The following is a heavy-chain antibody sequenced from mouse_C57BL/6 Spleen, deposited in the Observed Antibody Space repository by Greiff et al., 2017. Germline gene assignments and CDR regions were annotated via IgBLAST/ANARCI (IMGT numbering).Heavy chain of an antibody. Sequence: EVKLVESGGGLVKPGGSLKLSCAASGFTFSDYGMHWVRQAPEKGLEWVAYISSGSSTIYYADTVKGRFTISRDNAKNTLFLQMTSLRSEDTAMYYCARPKIYYGNPSYAMDYWGQGTSVTVSS. D-gene: IGHD2-1*01. CDR2: ISSGSSTI. J-gene: IGHJ4*01. CDR1: GFTFSDYG. V-gene: IGHV5-17*01. CDR3: ARPKIYYGNPSYAMDY.